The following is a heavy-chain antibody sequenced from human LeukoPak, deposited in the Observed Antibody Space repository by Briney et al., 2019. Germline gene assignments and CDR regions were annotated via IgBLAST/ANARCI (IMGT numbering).Heavy chain of an antibody. V-gene: IGHV4-34*01. CDR1: GESFSDYY. CDR2: INHSGST. D-gene: IGHD1-26*01. CDR3: AVHTTSDEY. Sequence: KPSETLSLTCAVFGESFSDYYWSWIRQPPGTGLEWIGEINHSGSTNYNPSLKSRITMSVDTSKNQFSLKLTSVTAADTAVYYCAVHTTSDEYWGQGTLVIVSS. J-gene: IGHJ4*02.